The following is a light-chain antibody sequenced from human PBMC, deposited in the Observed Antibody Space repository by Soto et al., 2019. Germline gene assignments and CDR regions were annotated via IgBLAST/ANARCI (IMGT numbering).Light chain of an antibody. CDR1: RSLVYSDGNTS. V-gene: IGKV2-30*01. CDR3: MEATQFTV. J-gene: IGKJ2*01. CDR2: EVS. Sequence: DVVMTQSPLPLPVTLGQPASISCRSSRSLVYSDGNTSLNWFQQRPGQSPRRLIFEVSNRFSGVPDRFTGSGAGTDFTLKISRVEAEDVGVYYCMEATQFTVFGQGTKLEIK.